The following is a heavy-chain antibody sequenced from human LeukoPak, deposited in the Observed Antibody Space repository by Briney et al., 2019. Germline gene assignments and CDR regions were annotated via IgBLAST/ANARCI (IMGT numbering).Heavy chain of an antibody. CDR2: ISGSGGST. V-gene: IGHV3-23*01. D-gene: IGHD2-15*01. CDR1: GFTFSSYA. CDR3: AKDPGGYCSGGSCGTHDY. J-gene: IGHJ4*02. Sequence: GGSLRLSCAASGFTFSSYAMSWVRQAPGKGLEWVSAISGSGGSTYYADSVKGRFTISRDNSKNTLYLQMNSLRAEDTAVYYCAKDPGGYCSGGSCGTHDYWGQRTLVTVSS.